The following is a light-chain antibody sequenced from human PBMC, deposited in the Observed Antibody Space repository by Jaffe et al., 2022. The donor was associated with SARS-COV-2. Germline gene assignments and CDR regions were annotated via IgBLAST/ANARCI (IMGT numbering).Light chain of an antibody. CDR2: AAS. Sequence: DIQMTQSPSSLSASVGDRVSITCRASQTINSYLNWYQQKPGKAPKLLIYAASNLQGGVPSRFSGSGSGTDFTLTISSLQPEDFATYYCQQSYSVPQLTFGGGTKVEIK. CDR1: QTINSY. V-gene: IGKV1-39*01. J-gene: IGKJ4*01. CDR3: QQSYSVPQLT.